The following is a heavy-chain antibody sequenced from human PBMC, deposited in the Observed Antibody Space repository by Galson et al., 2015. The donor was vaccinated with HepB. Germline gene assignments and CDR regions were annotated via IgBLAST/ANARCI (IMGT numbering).Heavy chain of an antibody. D-gene: IGHD2-2*02. J-gene: IGHJ4*02. CDR1: RYTFTSYY. V-gene: IGHV1-46*01. CDR3: ARDDCSSTSCYTAPYFDY. Sequence: VSCKASRYTFTSYYMHWVRQAPGQGLEWMGIINPSGGSTSYAQKFQGRVTMTRDTSTSTVYMELSSLRSEDTAVYYCARDDCSSTSCYTAPYFDYWGQGTLVTVSS. CDR2: INPSGGST.